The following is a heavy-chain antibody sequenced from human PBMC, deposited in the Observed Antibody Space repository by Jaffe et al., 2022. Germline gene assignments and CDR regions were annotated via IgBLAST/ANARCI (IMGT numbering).Heavy chain of an antibody. V-gene: IGHV4-61*02. CDR3: ARDKVDTAMAEYFQH. J-gene: IGHJ1*01. CDR2: IYTSGST. Sequence: QVQLQESGPGLVKPSQTLSLTCTVSGGSISSGSYYWSWIRQPAGKGLEWIGRIYTSGSTNYNPSLKSRVTISVDTSKNQFSLKLSSVTAADTAVYYCARDKVDTAMAEYFQHWGQGTLVTVSS. D-gene: IGHD5-18*01. CDR1: GGSISSGSYY.